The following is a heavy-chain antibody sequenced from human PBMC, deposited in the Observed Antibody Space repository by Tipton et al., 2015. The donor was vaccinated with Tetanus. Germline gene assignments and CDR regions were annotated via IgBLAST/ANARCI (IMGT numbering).Heavy chain of an antibody. J-gene: IGHJ2*01. CDR2: IYYSGST. V-gene: IGHV4-59*01. CDR3: VTMTPVDWYFDL. Sequence: TLSLTRSVSGGSISSYFWSWIRQSPGQGLEWIGLIYYSGSTSYNPSLKSRVTISVDTSKNQLSLKLTSVTAADTAVYYCVTMTPVDWYFDLWGRGTLVTVSS. D-gene: IGHD4-23*01. CDR1: GGSISSYF.